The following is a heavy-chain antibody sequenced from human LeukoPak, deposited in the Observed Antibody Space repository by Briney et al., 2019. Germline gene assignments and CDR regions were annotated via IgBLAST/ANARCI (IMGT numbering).Heavy chain of an antibody. D-gene: IGHD6-13*01. CDR1: GGYLSSFY. CDR3: ARERIAAASRRWFDP. CDR2: IYYSGST. V-gene: IGHV4-59*01. J-gene: IGHJ5*02. Sequence: SETLSDTCTVSGGYLSSFYWSWIRQPPGKGLEWIGYIYYSGSTNYNPSLKSRVTISVDTSKNQFSLKLSSVTAADTAVYYCARERIAAASRRWFDPWGQGTLVTVSS.